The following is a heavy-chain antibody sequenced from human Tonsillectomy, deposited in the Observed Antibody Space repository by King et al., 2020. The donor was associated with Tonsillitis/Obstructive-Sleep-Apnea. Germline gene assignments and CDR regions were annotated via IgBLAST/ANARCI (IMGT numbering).Heavy chain of an antibody. V-gene: IGHV1-18*01. CDR2: ISAYNGNT. CDR1: GHTFTSYG. Sequence: QLVQSGAEVKKPGASVKVSCKASGHTFTSYGISWVRQAPGQGLEWMGWISAYNGNTNYAQKLQGRVTMTTDTSTSTAYMELRGLRSDDTAVYYCARDHSPYSRSSRSPLDYWGQGTLVTVSS. D-gene: IGHD6-6*01. J-gene: IGHJ4*02. CDR3: ARDHSPYSRSSRSPLDY.